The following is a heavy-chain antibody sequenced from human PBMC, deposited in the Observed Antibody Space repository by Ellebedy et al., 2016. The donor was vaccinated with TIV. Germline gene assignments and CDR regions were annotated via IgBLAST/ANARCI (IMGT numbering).Heavy chain of an antibody. V-gene: IGHV3-21*04. Sequence: PGGSLRLSCAASGFSLSSYSMNWVRQAPGKGLEWVSSITGRSSYSHESDSVKGRFTISKDNAKSSLYLQMHSLTADDTAVYYCVRDYDAFDIWGQGPVVTVSS. CDR1: GFSLSSYS. CDR3: VRDYDAFDI. J-gene: IGHJ3*02. CDR2: ITGRSSYS.